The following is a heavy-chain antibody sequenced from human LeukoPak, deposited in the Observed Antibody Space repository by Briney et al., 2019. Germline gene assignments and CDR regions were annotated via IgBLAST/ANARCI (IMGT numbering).Heavy chain of an antibody. D-gene: IGHD3-22*01. Sequence: SETLSLTCAVYGGSFSGYYWSWIRQPPGKGLEWIGEINHSGSTNYNPSLKSRVTISVDTSKNQFSLKLSSVTAADTAVYYCARVRDSSGYYYHRNYYFDYWGQGTLVTVSS. CDR2: INHSGST. J-gene: IGHJ4*02. V-gene: IGHV4-34*01. CDR3: ARVRDSSGYYYHRNYYFDY. CDR1: GGSFSGYY.